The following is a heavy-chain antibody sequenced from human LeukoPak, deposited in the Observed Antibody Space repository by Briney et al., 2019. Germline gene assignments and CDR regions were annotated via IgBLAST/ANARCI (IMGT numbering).Heavy chain of an antibody. J-gene: IGHJ4*02. D-gene: IGHD3-22*01. CDR3: AKETYYYDSSGYYFDY. V-gene: IGHV3-23*01. Sequence: GGSLRLSCAASGFTFSSYAMSWVRQAPGMGLEWVSAISGSGGSTYYADSVKGRFTISRDNSKNTLYLQMNSLRAEDTAVYYCAKETYYYDSSGYYFDYWGQGTLVTVSS. CDR1: GFTFSSYA. CDR2: ISGSGGST.